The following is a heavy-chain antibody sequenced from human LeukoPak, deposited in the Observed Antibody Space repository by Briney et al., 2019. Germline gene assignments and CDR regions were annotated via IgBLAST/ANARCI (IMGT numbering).Heavy chain of an antibody. CDR1: GFTFSNYA. V-gene: IGHV3-23*01. D-gene: IGHD3-9*01. CDR2: FFGSGGST. J-gene: IGHJ4*02. Sequence: GASLRLSCAASGFTFSNYAMSWVRQAPGKGLEWVSAFFGSGGSTYYADSVKGRFTVSRDNSKSTLYLQMNSLRAEDTALYYCAKWGDYDVLTGYYVPDYWGQGTLVTVSS. CDR3: AKWGDYDVLTGYYVPDY.